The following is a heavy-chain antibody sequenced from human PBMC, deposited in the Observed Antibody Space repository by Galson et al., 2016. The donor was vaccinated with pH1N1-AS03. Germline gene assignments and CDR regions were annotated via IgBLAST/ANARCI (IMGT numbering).Heavy chain of an antibody. V-gene: IGHV5-51*01. Sequence: QSGAEVTKPGESLTISCMGSGCSFVSYWIGWVRHMPGKGLEWMGVICSGVSADTRYSPSSQGQVTISADKSISTAYLQWSSLKASDSAIYYCARTSGYSSHWALEIWGQGTMVAVSS. D-gene: IGHD5-18*01. J-gene: IGHJ3*02. CDR3: ARTSGYSSHWALEI. CDR1: GCSFVSYW. CDR2: ICSGVSADT.